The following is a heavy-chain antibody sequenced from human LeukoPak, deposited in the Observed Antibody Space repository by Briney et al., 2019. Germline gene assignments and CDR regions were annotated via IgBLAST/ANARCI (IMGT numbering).Heavy chain of an antibody. CDR3: AKSIAAAAPFDY. Sequence: GGPLRLSCAASGFTFDDYAMHWVRQAPGKGLEWVSGISWNSGSIGYADSVKGRFTISRDNAKNSLYLQMNSLRAEDTALYYCAKSIAAAAPFDYWGQGTLVTVSS. V-gene: IGHV3-9*01. CDR1: GFTFDDYA. D-gene: IGHD6-13*01. J-gene: IGHJ4*02. CDR2: ISWNSGSI.